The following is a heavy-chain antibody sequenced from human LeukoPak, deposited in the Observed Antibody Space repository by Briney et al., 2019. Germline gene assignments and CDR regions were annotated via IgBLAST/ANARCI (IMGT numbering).Heavy chain of an antibody. CDR2: ISSSSSYI. D-gene: IGHD3-9*01. CDR3: ARLSPYYDILTGSLDY. J-gene: IGHJ4*02. V-gene: IGHV3-21*01. Sequence: GGPLRLSCAASGFTFSSYSMNWVRQAPGKGLEWVSSISSSSSYIYYADSVKGRFTISRDNAKNSLYLQMNSLRAEDTAVYYCARLSPYYDILTGSLDYWGQGTLVTVSS. CDR1: GFTFSSYS.